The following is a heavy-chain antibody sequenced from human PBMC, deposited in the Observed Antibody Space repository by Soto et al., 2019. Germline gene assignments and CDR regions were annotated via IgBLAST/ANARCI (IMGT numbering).Heavy chain of an antibody. CDR1: GYTFASYG. Sequence: XXVKVSCRASGYTFASYGISWVRHAPGQGPEWMGWISAYNGNTNYAQKLQGRVTMTTDTSTSTAYMELRSLRSEDTAVYYCAREGREQQQLDNWFDPWGQGTLVTVSS. V-gene: IGHV1-18*01. J-gene: IGHJ5*02. CDR2: ISAYNGNT. D-gene: IGHD6-13*01. CDR3: AREGREQQQLDNWFDP.